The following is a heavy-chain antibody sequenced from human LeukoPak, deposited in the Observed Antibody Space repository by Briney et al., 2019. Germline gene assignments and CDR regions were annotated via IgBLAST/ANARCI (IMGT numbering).Heavy chain of an antibody. CDR1: GYTFTGYY. CDR2: VNPNGGNT. J-gene: IGHJ3*02. Sequence: ASVKVSCKASGYTFTGYYMHWVRQAPGQGLEWMGWVNPNGGNTHYAQKFQDRVTMTRDTSISTAYMELNSLRSDDTAVYYCASMDAFDIWGQGTMVTVSS. V-gene: IGHV1-2*02. CDR3: ASMDAFDI.